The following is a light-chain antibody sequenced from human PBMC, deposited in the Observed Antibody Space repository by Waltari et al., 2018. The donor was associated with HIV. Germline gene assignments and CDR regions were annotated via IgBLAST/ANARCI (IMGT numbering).Light chain of an antibody. CDR3: LQYGSSPGT. J-gene: IGKJ1*01. Sequence: EIVLTQSPGTLSLSPGERATLSYRASQSVYSPYLAWYQQRPGQAPRLLIFGASSRATGIPDRFSGSGSGTDFTLTISRLEPEDFAVYYCLQYGSSPGTFGQGTKVEIK. CDR1: QSVYSPY. V-gene: IGKV3-20*01. CDR2: GAS.